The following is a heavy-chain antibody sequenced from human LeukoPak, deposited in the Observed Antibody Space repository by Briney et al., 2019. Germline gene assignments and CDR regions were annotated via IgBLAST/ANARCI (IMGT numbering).Heavy chain of an antibody. J-gene: IGHJ4*02. CDR2: IYYSGIT. CDR1: GGSISSSSYY. CDR3: ASYGGNPWAFDY. D-gene: IGHD4-23*01. V-gene: IGHV4-39*01. Sequence: SETLSLTCTVSGGSISSSSYYWGWIRQPPGKGLEWIGNIYYSGITYSKPSLNSRDTISVDTSKNQFSLKLSSVTAADTAVYYCASYGGNPWAFDYWGQRTLFTVPS.